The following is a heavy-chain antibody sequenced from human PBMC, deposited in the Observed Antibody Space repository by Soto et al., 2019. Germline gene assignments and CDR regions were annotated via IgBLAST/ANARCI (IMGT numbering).Heavy chain of an antibody. CDR3: ARYYLGTYSDFWSGYLYFDY. D-gene: IGHD3-3*01. CDR1: GYTFTSYG. Sequence: ASVKVSCKASGYTFTSYGISWVRQAPGQGLEWMGWISAYNGNTNYAQKLQGRVTMTTDTSTSTAYMELRSLRSDDTAVYYCARYYLGTYSDFWSGYLYFDYWGQGTLVTVSS. V-gene: IGHV1-18*01. J-gene: IGHJ4*02. CDR2: ISAYNGNT.